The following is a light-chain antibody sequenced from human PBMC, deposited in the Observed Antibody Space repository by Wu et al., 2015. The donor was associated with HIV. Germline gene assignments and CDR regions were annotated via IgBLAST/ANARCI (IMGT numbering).Light chain of an antibody. Sequence: EQLMTQSPATLSVSPGERVTLSCRASQSVYGNLAWYQQIPGQPPRLLIYDASNRATGVPARFSGSGSGTEFILTISSIQSEDSAVYYCQQYNIWPPVTFGQGTKVEIK. CDR1: QSVYGN. CDR2: DAS. J-gene: IGKJ1*01. V-gene: IGKV3-15*01. CDR3: QQYNIWPPVT.